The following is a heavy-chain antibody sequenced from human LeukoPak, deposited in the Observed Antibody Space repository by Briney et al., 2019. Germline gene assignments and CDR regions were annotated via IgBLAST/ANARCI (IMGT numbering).Heavy chain of an antibody. CDR3: ARSWAGDGYIYYFDY. CDR2: IIPIFGTA. V-gene: IGHV1-69*06. D-gene: IGHD5-24*01. CDR1: GFTFSSYA. Sequence: GGSLRLSCAASGFTFSSYAISWVRQAPGQGLEWMGGIIPIFGTANYAQKFQGRVTITADKSTSTAYMELSNLRSEDTAVYYCARSWAGDGYIYYFDYWGQGTLVTVSS. J-gene: IGHJ4*02.